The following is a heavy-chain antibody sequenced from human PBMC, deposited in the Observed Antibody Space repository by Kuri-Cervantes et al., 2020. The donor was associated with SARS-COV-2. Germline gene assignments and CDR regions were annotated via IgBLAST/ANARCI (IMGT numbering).Heavy chain of an antibody. CDR2: IYPGDSDT. Sequence: GESLKISCKGSGYSFTSYWIGWVRQMPGKGLEWMGIIYPGDSDTRYSPSFQGQVTISADKSISTAYLQWSSLKASDTAMYYCARQSADCSSTCCYIDYWGQGTLVTVSS. D-gene: IGHD2-2*02. V-gene: IGHV5-51*01. CDR3: ARQSADCSSTCCYIDY. J-gene: IGHJ4*02. CDR1: GYSFTSYW.